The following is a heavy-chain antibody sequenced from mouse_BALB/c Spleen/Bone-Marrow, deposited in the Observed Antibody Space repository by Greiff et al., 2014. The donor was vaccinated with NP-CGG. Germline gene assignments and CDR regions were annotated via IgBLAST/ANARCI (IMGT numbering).Heavy chain of an antibody. J-gene: IGHJ3*01. D-gene: IGHD2-10*02. Sequence: QLQLKESGAELARPGASVKMSCKASGYTFTSYTMHWVKQRPGQGLEWIGYINPSSGYTNYNQKFKDKATLTADKSSSTAYMQLSSLTSEDSAVYYCAREGYGNYAYWGQGTLVTVSA. CDR3: AREGYGNYAY. CDR1: GYTFTSYT. CDR2: INPSSGYT. V-gene: IGHV1-4*01.